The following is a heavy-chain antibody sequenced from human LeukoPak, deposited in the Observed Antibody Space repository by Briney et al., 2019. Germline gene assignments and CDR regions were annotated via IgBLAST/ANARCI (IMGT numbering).Heavy chain of an antibody. J-gene: IGHJ4*02. D-gene: IGHD2-15*01. Sequence: GGSLRLSCAASGFTFSSYWMSWVRQAPGEGLEWVANIKQDGSEKYYVDSVKGRFTISRDNAKNSLYLQMNSLRAEDTAVYYCARGGCSGGSCSFDYWGQGTLVTVSS. V-gene: IGHV3-7*01. CDR2: IKQDGSEK. CDR1: GFTFSSYW. CDR3: ARGGCSGGSCSFDY.